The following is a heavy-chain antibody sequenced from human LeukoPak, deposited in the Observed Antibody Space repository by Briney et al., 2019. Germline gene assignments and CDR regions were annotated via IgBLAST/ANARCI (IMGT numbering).Heavy chain of an antibody. Sequence: PSETLSLTCTVSGGSISSGGYYWSWIRQPPGKGLEWIGYIYYSGSTNYNPSLKSRVTISVDTSKYQFSLKLSSVTAADTAVYYCARDSPTLGDIRYGMDVWGQGTTVTVSS. CDR2: IYYSGST. V-gene: IGHV4-61*08. CDR1: GGSISSGGYY. J-gene: IGHJ6*02. CDR3: ARDSPTLGDIRYGMDV. D-gene: IGHD3-9*01.